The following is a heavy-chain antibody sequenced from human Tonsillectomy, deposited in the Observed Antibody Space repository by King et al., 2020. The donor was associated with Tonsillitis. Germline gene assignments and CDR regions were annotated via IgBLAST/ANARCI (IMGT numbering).Heavy chain of an antibody. CDR3: ARDYYGSGTQLDY. CDR2: IDWDDYK. Sequence: VTLKESGPALVKPTQTLTLTCTFSGFSLSTTGMCVSWIRQPPGKALEWLARIDWDDYKYYNTSLKTRLTISKDTSKNQVVLTMTNMDPVDTATYYCARDYYGSGTQLDYWGHGTLVTVSS. CDR1: GFSLSTTGMC. V-gene: IGHV2-70*11. J-gene: IGHJ4*01. D-gene: IGHD3-10*01.